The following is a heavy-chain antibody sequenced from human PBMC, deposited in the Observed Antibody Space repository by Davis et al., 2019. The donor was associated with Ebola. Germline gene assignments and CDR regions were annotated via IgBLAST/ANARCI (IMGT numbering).Heavy chain of an antibody. CDR3: ARHLHGIYYFDY. J-gene: IGHJ4*02. CDR1: GGSSSSYY. Sequence: SETLSLTCAVYGGSSSSYYWGWIRQPPGKGLEWIGSIYYSGSTYYNPSLKSRVTISVDTSKHQFSLKLSSVTAADTAAYYCARHLHGIYYFDYWGQGTLVTVSS. V-gene: IGHV4-39*01. D-gene: IGHD1-26*01. CDR2: IYYSGST.